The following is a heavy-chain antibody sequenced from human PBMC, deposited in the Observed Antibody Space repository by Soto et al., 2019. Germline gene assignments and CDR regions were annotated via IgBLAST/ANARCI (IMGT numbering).Heavy chain of an antibody. J-gene: IGHJ4*02. D-gene: IGHD6-6*01. CDR2: ISSNGGST. CDR1: GFTFRTYA. Sequence: GGSLRLSCSSSGFTFRTYAMHWVRQAPGKGLEYVSAISSNGGSTYYADSVKGRFTISRDNSKNTLFLQMSSLRPEDTAVYYCVKSPYSSSSRFFDYWGQGTLVTVSS. V-gene: IGHV3-64D*06. CDR3: VKSPYSSSSRFFDY.